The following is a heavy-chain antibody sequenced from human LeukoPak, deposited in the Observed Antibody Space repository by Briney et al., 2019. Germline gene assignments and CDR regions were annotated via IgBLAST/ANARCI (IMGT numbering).Heavy chain of an antibody. V-gene: IGHV4-4*02. D-gene: IGHD4-17*01. CDR1: GGSISSSNW. CDR2: IYTSGST. CDR3: ARGDYGDYYYYYMDV. Sequence: TSGTLSLTCAVSGGSISSSNWWSWVRQPPGKGLEWIGRIYTSGSTNYNPSLKSRVTMSVDTSKNQFSLKLSSVTAADTAVYYCARGDYGDYYYYYMDVWGKGTTVTISS. J-gene: IGHJ6*03.